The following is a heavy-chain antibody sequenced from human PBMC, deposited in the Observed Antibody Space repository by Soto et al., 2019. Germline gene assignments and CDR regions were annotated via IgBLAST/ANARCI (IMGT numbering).Heavy chain of an antibody. D-gene: IGHD1-1*01. V-gene: IGHV1-2*04. Sequence: ASVKVSCKASGYTFTGYYMHWVRQAPGQGLERMGWINPNSGGTNYAQKFQGWATMTRDTSISTAYMELSRLRSDDTAVYYCARAVQLERHFDYWGQGTLVTVSS. CDR3: ARAVQLERHFDY. CDR2: INPNSGGT. J-gene: IGHJ4*02. CDR1: GYTFTGYY.